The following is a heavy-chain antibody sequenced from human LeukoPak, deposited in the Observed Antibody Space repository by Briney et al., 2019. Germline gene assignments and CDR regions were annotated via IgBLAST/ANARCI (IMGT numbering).Heavy chain of an antibody. CDR3: AKGKVTAFLDWFDP. CDR1: GFTFSTYA. D-gene: IGHD2-21*02. V-gene: IGHV3-23*01. Sequence: GGSLRLSCAASGFTFSTYAMSWVRQAPGKGLEWVSAISVTGGTTYYADSVKGRFTISRDNSKNTLYLQLNSLRAEDTAIYYCAKGKVTAFLDWFDPWGQGTLVTVSS. CDR2: ISVTGGTT. J-gene: IGHJ5*02.